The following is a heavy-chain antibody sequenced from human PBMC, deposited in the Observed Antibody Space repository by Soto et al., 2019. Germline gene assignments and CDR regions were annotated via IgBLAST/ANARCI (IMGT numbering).Heavy chain of an antibody. CDR3: AKASATGKSDGMDV. J-gene: IGHJ6*02. CDR1: GFPFSSYA. D-gene: IGHD7-27*01. Sequence: EVQLLESGGGLVQPGGSLRLSCVASGFPFSSYAMSWVRQTPGRGLECVSSISSGSNTYYTDSVRGRFTISRDNSKNSLYLQMSSLRADDTARYYCAKASATGKSDGMDVWGQGTTVSVSS. V-gene: IGHV3-23*01. CDR2: ISSGSNT.